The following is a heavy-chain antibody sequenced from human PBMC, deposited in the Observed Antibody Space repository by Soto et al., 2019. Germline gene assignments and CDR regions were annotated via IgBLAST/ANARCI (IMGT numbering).Heavy chain of an antibody. D-gene: IGHD6-13*01. CDR2: INPSGGYT. CDR3: ARDLGQQLFDY. CDR1: GYTFSIYY. J-gene: IGHJ4*02. Sequence: APVKVSCKASGYTFSIYYMNLVRQAPGQGLEWLGIINPSGGYTTYAQKFQGRVTMTRDTSTSTAYMELRSLRSDDTAVYYCARDLGQQLFDYWGQGTLVTVSS. V-gene: IGHV1-46*01.